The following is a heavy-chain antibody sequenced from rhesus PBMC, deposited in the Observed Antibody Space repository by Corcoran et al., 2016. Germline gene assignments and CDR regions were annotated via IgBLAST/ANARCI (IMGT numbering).Heavy chain of an antibody. Sequence: QVQLQESGPGLVKSSETLFLTCAVSGDSFSSLWWSWIRQLPGKGLGWIGGSSGNSGNSNYNPSLKSRVTISRDASKSQLSLKLTSVTAADTAVYYCVRNDDSTPPKVRSLDVWGRGLLDTVAS. CDR2: SSGNSGNS. J-gene: IGHJ5-2*02. D-gene: IGHD1-32*01. CDR1: GDSFSSLW. CDR3: VRNDDSTPPKVRSLDV. V-gene: IGHV4-80*01.